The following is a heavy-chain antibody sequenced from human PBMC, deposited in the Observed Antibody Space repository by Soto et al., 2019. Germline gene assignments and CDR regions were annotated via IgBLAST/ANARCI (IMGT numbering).Heavy chain of an antibody. CDR2: IIPIFGTA. CDR1: GYTLTELS. D-gene: IGHD2-2*02. CDR3: ARSSDIVVVPAAINYYYYGMDV. V-gene: IGHV1-69*13. Sequence: SVKVSCKVSGYTLTELSMHWVRQAPGKGLEWMGGIIPIFGTANYAQKFQGRVTITADESTSTAYMELSSLRSEDTAVYYCARSSDIVVVPAAINYYYYGMDVWGQGTTVTVSS. J-gene: IGHJ6*02.